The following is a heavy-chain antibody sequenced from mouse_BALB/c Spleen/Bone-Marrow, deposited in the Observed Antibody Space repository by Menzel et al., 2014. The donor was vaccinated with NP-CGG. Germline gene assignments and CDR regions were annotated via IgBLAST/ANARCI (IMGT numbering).Heavy chain of an antibody. CDR1: GFSLTSYG. V-gene: IGHV2-9*02. J-gene: IGHJ2*01. D-gene: IGHD1-1*01. Sequence: VQLQESGPGLVAPSQSLSITCAVSGFSLTSYGVHWVRQPPGKGPEWLGVIWAGGTTNYNSALMSRLSISKDNSKSQVFLKMNSLQTDDTAMYYCARSTTTDYFDYWGQGTTLTVSS. CDR2: IWAGGTT. CDR3: ARSTTTDYFDY.